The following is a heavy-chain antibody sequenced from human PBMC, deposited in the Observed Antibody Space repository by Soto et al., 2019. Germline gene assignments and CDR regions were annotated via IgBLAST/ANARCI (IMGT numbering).Heavy chain of an antibody. CDR3: ARVPNDRGGWFCDF. V-gene: IGHV3-23*01. CDR2: ISGSGGST. Sequence: GGSLRLSCSASGLTFSDYAMSWVRQAPGKGLEWVSVISGSGGSTSYADSVKGRFTISRDNAKNSLYLQMNSLRAEDTAVYYCARVPNDRGGWFCDFWAQGALVTVSS. D-gene: IGHD3-10*01. CDR1: GLTFSDYA. J-gene: IGHJ4*02.